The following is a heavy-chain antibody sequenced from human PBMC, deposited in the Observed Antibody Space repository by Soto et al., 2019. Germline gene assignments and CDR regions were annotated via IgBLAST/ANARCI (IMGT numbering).Heavy chain of an antibody. D-gene: IGHD4-17*01. J-gene: IGHJ4*02. CDR3: ARALGDGPGDY. V-gene: IGHV3-33*01. CDR1: GFTFSSYA. CDR2: IWYDGSNK. Sequence: QVQVVESGGGVVQPGRSLRLSCAASGFTFSSYAMHWVRQAPGKGLEWVAVIWYDGSNKYYGDSVKGRFTISRDNSWNTLYLQMNGLRAEDTAVYYCARALGDGPGDYWGQGTLVTVSS.